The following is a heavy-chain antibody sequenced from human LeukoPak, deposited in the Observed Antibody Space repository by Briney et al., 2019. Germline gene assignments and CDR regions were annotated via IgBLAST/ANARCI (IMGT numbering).Heavy chain of an antibody. V-gene: IGHV4-4*02. Sequence: PSETLSLTCAVSGGSISSSNWWSWVRQPPGKGLEWIGEIYHSGSTHYNPSLKSRVTISVDKSKNHFSLNLSSVTAADTAVYYCAREERSNWYVDLWGQGTLVTVSS. CDR3: AREERSNWYVDL. CDR1: GGSISSSNW. CDR2: IYHSGST. J-gene: IGHJ4*02. D-gene: IGHD6-13*01.